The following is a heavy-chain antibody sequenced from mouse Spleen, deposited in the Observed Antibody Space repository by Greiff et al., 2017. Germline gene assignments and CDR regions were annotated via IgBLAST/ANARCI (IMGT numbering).Heavy chain of an antibody. CDR3: ARKDWDEGY. D-gene: IGHD4-1*01. CDR2: IDPSDSYT. J-gene: IGHJ2*01. CDR1: GYTFTSYW. Sequence: VQLQQPGAELVMPGASVKLSCKASGYTFTSYWMHWVKQRPGQGLEWIGVIDPSDSYTNYNQKFKGKATLTVDTSSSTAYMQLSSLTSEDSAVYYCARKDWDEGYWGQGTTLTVSS. V-gene: IGHV1-59*01.